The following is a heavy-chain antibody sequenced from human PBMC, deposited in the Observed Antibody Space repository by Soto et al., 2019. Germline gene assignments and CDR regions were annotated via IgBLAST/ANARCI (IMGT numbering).Heavy chain of an antibody. D-gene: IGHD6-13*01. CDR2: IYYSGST. Sequence: SETLSLTCTVSGGSISSYYWSWIRQPPGKGLEWIGYIYYSGSTNYNPSLKSRVTISVDTSKNQFSLKLSSVTAADTAVYYCARDGAAAGRPFDCWGQGTLVTVS. CDR3: ARDGAAAGRPFDC. J-gene: IGHJ4*02. CDR1: GGSISSYY. V-gene: IGHV4-59*01.